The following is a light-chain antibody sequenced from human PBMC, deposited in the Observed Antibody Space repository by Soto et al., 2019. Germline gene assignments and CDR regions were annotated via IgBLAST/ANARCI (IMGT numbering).Light chain of an antibody. CDR3: QQYDNRQIT. J-gene: IGKJ5*01. CDR2: GAS. Sequence: EIVMTQSPATLSVSPGERATLSCRAGHSVSTNLAWYQQKPGQAPRLLIYGASTGVPGLPARFSGSGSGTEFTLTISSLQSEDFAIYYCQQYDNRQITFGQGTRLEIK. V-gene: IGKV3-15*01. CDR1: HSVSTN.